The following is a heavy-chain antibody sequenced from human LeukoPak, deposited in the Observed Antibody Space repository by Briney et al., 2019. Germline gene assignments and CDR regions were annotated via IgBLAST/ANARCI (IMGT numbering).Heavy chain of an antibody. CDR3: ARDASPYCSGGSCYPNWFDP. Sequence: GASVKVSCKASGYTFTSYGISWVRQAPGQGLEWMGWISAYNGNTNYAQKLQGRVTMTTDTSTSTAYMELRSLRSDDTAVYYCARDASPYCSGGSCYPNWFDPRGQGTLVTVSS. CDR1: GYTFTSYG. D-gene: IGHD2-15*01. J-gene: IGHJ5*02. CDR2: ISAYNGNT. V-gene: IGHV1-18*01.